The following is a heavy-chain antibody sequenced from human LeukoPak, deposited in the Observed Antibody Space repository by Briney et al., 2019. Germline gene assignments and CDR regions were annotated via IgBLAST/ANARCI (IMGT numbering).Heavy chain of an antibody. CDR3: AKQTDYGAFDY. D-gene: IGHD4-17*01. J-gene: IGHJ4*02. CDR1: GFTFSSYG. Sequence: PGRSLRLSCAASGFTFSSYGMRWVRQAPGKGLEWVAVISYDGSNKYYADSVKGRFTISRDNSKNTLYLQMNSLRAEDTAVYYCAKQTDYGAFDYWGQGTLVTVSS. V-gene: IGHV3-30*18. CDR2: ISYDGSNK.